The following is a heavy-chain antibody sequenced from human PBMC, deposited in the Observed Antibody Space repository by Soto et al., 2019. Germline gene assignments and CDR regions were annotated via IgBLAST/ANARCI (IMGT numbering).Heavy chain of an antibody. CDR2: IRSKGNNYAT. V-gene: IGHV3-73*01. CDR3: SRQASDFWSGKPQYYMDV. Sequence: EVKLVESGGGLVQPGGSLKLSCAASGFTFSGSALHWVRQASGKGLEWVGRIRSKGNNYATAYGASLKGRFTISRDDSKNTAYLPMNSLNTEDTAVYYCSRQASDFWSGKPQYYMDVWGKGTTVTVSS. CDR1: GFTFSGSA. D-gene: IGHD3-3*01. J-gene: IGHJ6*03.